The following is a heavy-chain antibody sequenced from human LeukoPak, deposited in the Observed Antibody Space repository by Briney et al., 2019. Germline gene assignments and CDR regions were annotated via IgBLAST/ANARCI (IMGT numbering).Heavy chain of an antibody. Sequence: SETLSLTCTVSGDSINSYSWSWIRQPAGKGLEWIGRIYTSGSTNYNPSLKSRVTMSLDTSKNQFSLKVTSVTAADTAVYYCARGRKGRYDSSRYYYNYYMDVWGKGTTVTVSS. V-gene: IGHV4-4*07. CDR3: ARGRKGRYDSSRYYYNYYMDV. CDR2: IYTSGST. D-gene: IGHD3-22*01. CDR1: GDSINSYS. J-gene: IGHJ6*03.